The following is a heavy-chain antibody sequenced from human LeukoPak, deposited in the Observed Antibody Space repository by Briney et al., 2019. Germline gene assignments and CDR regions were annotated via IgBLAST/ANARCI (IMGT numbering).Heavy chain of an antibody. CDR3: ARDLEEDSSGWYNWFDP. D-gene: IGHD6-19*01. CDR1: GGSFSGYY. CDR2: IYYSGST. V-gene: IGHV4-59*12. J-gene: IGHJ5*02. Sequence: PSETLSLTCAVYGGSFSGYYWSWIRQPPGKGLEWIGYIYYSGSTNYNPSLKSRVTISVDTSKNQFSLKLSSVTAADTAVYYCARDLEEDSSGWYNWFDPWGQGTLVTVSS.